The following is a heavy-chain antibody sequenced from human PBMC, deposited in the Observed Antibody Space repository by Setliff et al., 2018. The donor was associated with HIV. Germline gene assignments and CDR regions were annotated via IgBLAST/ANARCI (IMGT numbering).Heavy chain of an antibody. CDR3: VRDYSGYYSNAFDF. Sequence: SETLSLTCTVSGGSASNSRYYWAWIRQPPGKGLEYIGSIHYNEKTYYNPSLKSRVTISIDTSKNQFSLKLNSVIAADTAVYYCVRDYSGYYSNAFDFWGQGTMVTVSS. CDR2: IHYNEKT. J-gene: IGHJ3*01. CDR1: GGSASNSRYY. D-gene: IGHD3-22*01. V-gene: IGHV4-39*02.